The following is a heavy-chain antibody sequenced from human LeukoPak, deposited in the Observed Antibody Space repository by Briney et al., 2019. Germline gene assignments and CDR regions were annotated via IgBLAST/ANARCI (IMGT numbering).Heavy chain of an antibody. CDR2: IKQDGSKK. V-gene: IGHV3-7*01. J-gene: IGHJ5*02. CDR3: ARESLGDYVWGSYHH. D-gene: IGHD3-16*02. CDR1: GFTYSSYG. Sequence: GGSLRLSCAASGFTYSSYGMSWVRQAPGKGLEWVANIKQDGSKKYYVDSVKGRFTISRDNAKNSLYLQMNSLRAEDTAVYYCARESLGDYVWGSYHHWGQGTLVTVSS.